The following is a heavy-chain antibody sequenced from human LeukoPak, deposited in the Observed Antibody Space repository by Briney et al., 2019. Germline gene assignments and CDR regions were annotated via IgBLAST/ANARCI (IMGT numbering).Heavy chain of an antibody. CDR1: GYTFTSYA. V-gene: IGHV1-3*01. J-gene: IGHJ4*02. D-gene: IGHD2-8*01. Sequence: ASVKVSCKASGYTFTSYAMHWVHQAPGQRLEWMGWINAGNGNTKYSQKFQGRVTITRDTSASTAYMELSSLRSEDTAVYYCARGKRVGYCTNGVCPGDYWGQGTLVTVSS. CDR3: ARGKRVGYCTNGVCPGDY. CDR2: INAGNGNT.